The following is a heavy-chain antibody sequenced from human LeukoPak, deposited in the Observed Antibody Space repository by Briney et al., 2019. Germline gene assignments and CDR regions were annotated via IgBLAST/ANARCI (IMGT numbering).Heavy chain of an antibody. CDR2: ISYDGSNK. CDR3: AKDKASSGWYGMDV. J-gene: IGHJ6*02. Sequence: GGSLRLSCEASEFIFSSYTTRWVRQAPGKGLEWVAFISYDGSNKDYADSVKGQFTISRDNSKNTLYLQMNSLRADDTAIYYCAKDKASSGWYGMDVWGQGTTVTVSS. CDR1: EFIFSSYT. V-gene: IGHV3-30-3*01. D-gene: IGHD6-19*01.